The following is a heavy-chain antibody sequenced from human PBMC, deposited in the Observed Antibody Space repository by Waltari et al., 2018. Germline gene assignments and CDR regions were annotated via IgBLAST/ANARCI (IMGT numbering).Heavy chain of an antibody. J-gene: IGHJ6*02. CDR3: AGGTIGSGSYYDGGMDV. D-gene: IGHD1-26*01. Sequence: QVQLQQWGAGLLKPSETLSLTCDVYGGSFNTYSSAWIRQPPEKGLEWIGEINYSGDANYNPSLKSRVTISVDTSKNRFSLKLNSVTAADTAVYYCAGGTIGSGSYYDGGMDVWGQGTTVTVSS. CDR1: GGSFNTYS. V-gene: IGHV4-34*01. CDR2: INYSGDA.